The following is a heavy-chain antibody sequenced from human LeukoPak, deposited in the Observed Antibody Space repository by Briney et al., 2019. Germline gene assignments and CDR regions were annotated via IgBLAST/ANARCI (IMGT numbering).Heavy chain of an antibody. D-gene: IGHD6-19*01. CDR1: GFTFSNAW. Sequence: PGGSLRLSCAASGFTFSNAWMSWVRQAPGKGLEWVGRIKSKTDGGTTDYAAPVKGRFTISRDDSKNTLYLQMNSLKTEDTAVYYCTTVPQWLASWYFDYWGQGTLVTASS. CDR3: TTVPQWLASWYFDY. J-gene: IGHJ4*02. CDR2: IKSKTDGGTT. V-gene: IGHV3-15*01.